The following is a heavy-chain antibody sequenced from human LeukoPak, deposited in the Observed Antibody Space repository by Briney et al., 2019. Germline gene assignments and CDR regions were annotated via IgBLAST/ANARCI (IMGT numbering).Heavy chain of an antibody. CDR2: INPNSGGT. Sequence: ASVKVSCKASGYTFTGYYMHWVRQAPGQGLEWMGWINPNSGGTNYAQKFQGRVTITADKSTSTAYMELSSLRSEDTAVYYCARGGSGNWNAPFDYWGQGTLVTVSS. D-gene: IGHD1-1*01. J-gene: IGHJ4*02. V-gene: IGHV1-2*02. CDR3: ARGGSGNWNAPFDY. CDR1: GYTFTGYY.